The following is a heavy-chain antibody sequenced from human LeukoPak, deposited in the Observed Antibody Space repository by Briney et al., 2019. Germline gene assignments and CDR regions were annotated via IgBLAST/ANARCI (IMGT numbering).Heavy chain of an antibody. CDR3: ATLDSTKSVL. D-gene: IGHD2-2*01. Sequence: GGSLRLSCVASGFRFGRDWISWVRQAPGKGLEWVACVEQDGTEKNYVVSVWGRFTVSVDNGKNSLYLQMNSLRAEDTAKYYCATLDSTKSVLWGRGTAVIVSS. J-gene: IGHJ1*01. CDR1: GFRFGRDW. V-gene: IGHV3-7*01. CDR2: VEQDGTEK.